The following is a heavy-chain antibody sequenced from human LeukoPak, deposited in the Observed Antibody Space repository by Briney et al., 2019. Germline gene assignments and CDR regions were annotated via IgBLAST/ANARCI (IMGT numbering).Heavy chain of an antibody. CDR2: IYYSGST. Sequence: PSETLSLTCTVSGGSVSSYYWSWIRQPPGKGLEWIGYIYYSGSTNYNPSLESRVTISVDTSKNQFSLKLSSVTAADTAVYYCATNVFHGSGSYYFDYWGQGTLVTVSS. V-gene: IGHV4-59*02. CDR3: ATNVFHGSGSYYFDY. J-gene: IGHJ4*02. D-gene: IGHD3-10*01. CDR1: GGSVSSYY.